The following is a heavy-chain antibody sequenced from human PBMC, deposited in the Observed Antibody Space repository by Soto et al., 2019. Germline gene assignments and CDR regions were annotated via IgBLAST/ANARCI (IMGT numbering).Heavy chain of an antibody. Sequence: QVQVVESGGGVVQPGRSLTLSCVTSGFIFRTYGMHWVRQAPGKGLEWVAAIQSDGSKQYYAESVKGRFIISRDDSENTLFLQMNSLRADDTAQCFCGRDLQVGVIYFDPWGQGTLVTVSS. J-gene: IGHJ5*02. CDR1: GFIFRTYG. D-gene: IGHD1-26*01. V-gene: IGHV3-33*05. CDR3: GRDLQVGVIYFDP. CDR2: IQSDGSKQ.